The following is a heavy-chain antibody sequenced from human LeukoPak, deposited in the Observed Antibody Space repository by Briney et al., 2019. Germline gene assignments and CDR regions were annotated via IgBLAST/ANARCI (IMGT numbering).Heavy chain of an antibody. CDR2: INHSGST. J-gene: IGHJ4*02. CDR3: ARKVYAASLDY. CDR1: GFTFSSYS. D-gene: IGHD2-8*01. V-gene: IGHV4-34*01. Sequence: GSLRLSCAASGFTFSSYSMNWVRQAPGKGLEWIGEINHSGSTNYNPSLKSRVTISVDTSKNQFSLKLSSMTAADTAVFYCARKVYAASLDYWGQGTLVTVSS.